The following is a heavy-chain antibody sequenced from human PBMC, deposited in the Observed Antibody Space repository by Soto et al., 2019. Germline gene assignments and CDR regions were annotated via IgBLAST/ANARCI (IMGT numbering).Heavy chain of an antibody. Sequence: SETLSLTCTVSGGSISSSTYYWGWIRQPPGKGLEWIGSIYYSGSTYYNPSLKSRVTISVDTSKNQFSLKLSSVTAADTAMYYCARHPLYYDILTGPTGFDPWGQGTLVTVSS. CDR1: GGSISSSTYY. CDR3: ARHPLYYDILTGPTGFDP. D-gene: IGHD3-9*01. J-gene: IGHJ5*02. CDR2: IYYSGST. V-gene: IGHV4-39*01.